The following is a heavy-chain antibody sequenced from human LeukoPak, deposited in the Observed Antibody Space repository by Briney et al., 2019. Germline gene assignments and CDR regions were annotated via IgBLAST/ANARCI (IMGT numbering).Heavy chain of an antibody. J-gene: IGHJ4*02. V-gene: IGHV4-38-2*02. Sequence: SETLSLTCTVSGYSISSGYYWGWIRQPPGKGLEWIGSIYHSGSTYYNPSLKSRVTMSVDTSKNQFSLKLSSVTAADTAVYYCARGRMHYDLWGQGTLVTVSS. CDR2: IYHSGST. D-gene: IGHD3-3*01. CDR1: GYSISSGYY. CDR3: ARGRMHYDL.